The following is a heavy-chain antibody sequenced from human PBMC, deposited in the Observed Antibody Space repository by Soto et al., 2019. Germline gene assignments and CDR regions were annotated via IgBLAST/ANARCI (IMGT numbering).Heavy chain of an antibody. Sequence: GXSLRLSCAASGFTFSSYSINWVHQAPGKGLEWVSYISSSSSTIYYADSVKGRFTISRDNSKNTLYLQMNSLRAEDTTVYYCARDRSGSSEAFDIWGQGTMVTVSS. CDR2: ISSSSSTI. CDR3: ARDRSGSSEAFDI. V-gene: IGHV3-48*01. J-gene: IGHJ3*02. D-gene: IGHD1-26*01. CDR1: GFTFSSYS.